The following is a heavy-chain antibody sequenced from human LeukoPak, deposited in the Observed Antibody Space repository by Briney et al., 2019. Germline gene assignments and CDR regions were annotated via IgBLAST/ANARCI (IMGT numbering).Heavy chain of an antibody. V-gene: IGHV4-34*01. J-gene: IGHJ4*02. CDR2: INHSGNT. D-gene: IGHD3-22*01. Sequence: SETLSLTCAVYGGSFNGYYWSWIRQPPGKGLEWIGEINHSGNTNYNPSLKSRVTISVDTSKNQFSLKLSSVTAADTAVYYCARRDSSGYHDYWGQGTLVTVSS. CDR1: GGSFNGYY. CDR3: ARRDSSGYHDY.